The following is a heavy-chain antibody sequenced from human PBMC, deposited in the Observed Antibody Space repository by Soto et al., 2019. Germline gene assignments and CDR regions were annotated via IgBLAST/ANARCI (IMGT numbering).Heavy chain of an antibody. V-gene: IGHV4-59*08. CDR3: ARQRSVVVTPCWFDP. D-gene: IGHD2-15*01. Sequence: QVQLLESGPGLVKPSETLSLTCTVSGGSISSYYWSWIRQPPGKGLEWIGYIYHSGSSNYNPSLKSRVTILLDTSKNQLPLKLSSVTAADTAVYYCARQRSVVVTPCWFDPWGQGTLVTVSS. CDR1: GGSISSYY. CDR2: IYHSGSS. J-gene: IGHJ5*02.